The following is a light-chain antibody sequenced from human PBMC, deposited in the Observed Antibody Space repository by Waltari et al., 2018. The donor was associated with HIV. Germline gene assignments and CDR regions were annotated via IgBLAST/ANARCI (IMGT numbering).Light chain of an antibody. J-gene: IGLJ2*01. CDR1: SSDVGGYNY. Sequence: QSALTQPASVSASPGQSITISCTGTSSDVGGYNYVSWYQQHPGEAPKLIIYDVGNRPSGVSNRSSGSKSGNTASLTISGLQADDEADYYCSSYTIRSTLEFGGGTKLTVL. CDR2: DVG. V-gene: IGLV2-14*03. CDR3: SSYTIRSTLE.